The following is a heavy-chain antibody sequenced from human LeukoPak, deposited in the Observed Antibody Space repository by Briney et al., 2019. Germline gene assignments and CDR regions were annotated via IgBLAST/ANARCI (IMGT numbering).Heavy chain of an antibody. CDR1: GFTFDDYA. CDR2: ISWNSGSI. J-gene: IGHJ4*02. D-gene: IGHD3-22*01. Sequence: GGSLRLSCAASGFTFDDYAMHWVRQAPGKGLEWVSGISWNSGSIGYADSVKGRFTIPRDNAKNSLYLQMNSLRAEDTALYYCAKGDYYDSSGYYYDFDYWGQGTLVTVSS. CDR3: AKGDYYDSSGYYYDFDY. V-gene: IGHV3-9*01.